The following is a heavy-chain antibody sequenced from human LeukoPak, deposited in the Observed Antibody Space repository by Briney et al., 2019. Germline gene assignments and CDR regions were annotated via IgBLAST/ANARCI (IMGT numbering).Heavy chain of an antibody. D-gene: IGHD4-17*01. Sequence: GGSLRLSCEASGFTFNTYSMNWVRQAPGKGLQWVSYIESYSRIIHYADSVKGRFTISRDDAKNSLFLQMNSLRAEDTAIYYCARQGPNGDLDFWGHGTLVTVYS. J-gene: IGHJ4*01. V-gene: IGHV3-48*01. CDR2: IESYSRII. CDR1: GFTFNTYS. CDR3: ARQGPNGDLDF.